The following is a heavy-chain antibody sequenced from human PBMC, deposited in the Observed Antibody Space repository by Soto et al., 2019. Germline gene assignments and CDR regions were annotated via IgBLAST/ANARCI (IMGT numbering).Heavy chain of an antibody. Sequence: QVQLQQWGAGLLKPSETLSLTCAVYGGSFSGHSWTWIRQSPGKGLEWIGDINHSGRVNYSPSLKSRVTISLDTSKNQFPLPLSAVTAADPAMYYCSTRAYDTNGYYRFDPWGQGTLVTVSS. V-gene: IGHV4-34*01. CDR3: STRAYDTNGYYRFDP. J-gene: IGHJ5*01. CDR2: INHSGRV. D-gene: IGHD3-22*01. CDR1: GGSFSGHS.